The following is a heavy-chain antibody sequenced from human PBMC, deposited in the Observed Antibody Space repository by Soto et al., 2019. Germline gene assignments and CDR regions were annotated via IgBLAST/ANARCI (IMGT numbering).Heavy chain of an antibody. D-gene: IGHD3-10*01. V-gene: IGHV3-53*01. CDR3: APPPGGGGY. J-gene: IGHJ4*02. Sequence: EVQLVESGGGLIQPGGSLRLSCAVSGFTVSNNYMSWVRQAPGKGLEGVSVIYSGGYTAYGDSVKGRFTISRDNSKNTLYLKRNGRGAAGTAVFSRAPPPGGGGYWGQETLVTVSS. CDR1: GFTVSNNY. CDR2: IYSGGYT.